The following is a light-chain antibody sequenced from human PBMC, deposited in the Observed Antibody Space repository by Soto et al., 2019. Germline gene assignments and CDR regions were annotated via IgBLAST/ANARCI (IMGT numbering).Light chain of an antibody. J-gene: IGLJ1*01. CDR2: EVG. V-gene: IGLV2-23*02. CDR3: CSYAGSGEV. CDR1: SSDVGTYNL. Sequence: QSALTQPASVSGSPGQSITISCTGTSSDVGTYNLVSWYQQHPDKAPKLIIYEVGVRPSGVSNLFSGSKSGNTASLTISGLQAEDEADYYRCSYAGSGEVFGSGTKLTVL.